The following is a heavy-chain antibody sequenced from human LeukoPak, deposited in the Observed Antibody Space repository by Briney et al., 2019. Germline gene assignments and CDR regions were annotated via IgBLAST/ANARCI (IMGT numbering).Heavy chain of an antibody. J-gene: IGHJ6*02. CDR1: GFTFSSYW. CDR2: INQDGREK. D-gene: IGHD3-3*01. Sequence: GGYLRLYCAASGFTFSSYWMSWVRQAPGKGLEWVANINQDGREKYYVDSVKGRFTISRDNAKNSLYLQMNSLRAEDTAVYYCARDGSETDYDFWSGYYNPAGYYYYYGMDVWGQGTTVTVSS. CDR3: ARDGSETDYDFWSGYYNPAGYYYYYGMDV. V-gene: IGHV3-7*01.